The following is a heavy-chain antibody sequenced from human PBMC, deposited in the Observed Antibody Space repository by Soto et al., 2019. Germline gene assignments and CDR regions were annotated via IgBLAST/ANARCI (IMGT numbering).Heavy chain of an antibody. CDR2: SSSDGKEN. Sequence: QVQLVESGGGVVQPGRSLRLSCAASGIPFTMSAMHWVRQAPGKGLEWVAVSSSDGKENYYADSVKVRFTISRDNSKNRLYLQLNSLRAEDRGVYYCARDLKGVPGDPTGYMDVWGKGTTVTVSS. J-gene: IGHJ6*03. D-gene: IGHD2-2*01. V-gene: IGHV3-33*01. CDR3: ARDLKGVPGDPTGYMDV. CDR1: GIPFTMSA.